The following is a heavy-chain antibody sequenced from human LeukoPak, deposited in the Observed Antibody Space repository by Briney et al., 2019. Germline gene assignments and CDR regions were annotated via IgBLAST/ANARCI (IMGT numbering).Heavy chain of an antibody. V-gene: IGHV3-66*01. D-gene: IGHD3-10*01. CDR2: IHRGETT. Sequence: GGSLRLSCAASGFTVSNNYMNWVRQAPGKGLEWVSAIHRGETTHYADSVKGRFTISRDSSKNTLYLQMNDLRAEDTAVYYCARDYYGSGSYQFDYWGQGTLVTVSS. J-gene: IGHJ4*02. CDR1: GFTVSNNY. CDR3: ARDYYGSGSYQFDY.